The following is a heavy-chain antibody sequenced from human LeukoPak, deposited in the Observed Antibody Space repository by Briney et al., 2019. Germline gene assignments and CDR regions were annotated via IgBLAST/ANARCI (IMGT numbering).Heavy chain of an antibody. CDR3: ARGDSSFDY. D-gene: IGHD3-22*01. Sequence: PGGSLRLSCAASGFTFSSYNMNWVRQAPGKGLEWVSSISSSSSYIYYADSLKGRFTISRDNTKNSLYLQMNSLRAEDTAVYHSARGDSSFDYWGQGTLVTVSS. V-gene: IGHV3-21*01. CDR1: GFTFSSYN. J-gene: IGHJ4*02. CDR2: ISSSSSYI.